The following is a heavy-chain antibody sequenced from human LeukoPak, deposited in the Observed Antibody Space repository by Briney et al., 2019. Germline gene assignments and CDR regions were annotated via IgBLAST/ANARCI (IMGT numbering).Heavy chain of an antibody. CDR1: GFTFDDYA. J-gene: IGHJ4*02. D-gene: IGHD1-26*01. Sequence: GGSLRLSCAASGFTFDDYAMHWVRQAPGKGLEWVAGISWSGNNIDYVDSVKGRFTISRDNAKNSLYLQMNSLRAEDTAVYYCAREVVGASSGDYWGQGTLVTVSS. CDR2: ISWSGNNI. V-gene: IGHV3-9*01. CDR3: AREVVGASSGDY.